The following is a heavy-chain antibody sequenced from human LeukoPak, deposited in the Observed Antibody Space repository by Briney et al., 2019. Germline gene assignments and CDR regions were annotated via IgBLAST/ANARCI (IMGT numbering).Heavy chain of an antibody. V-gene: IGHV4-59*12. Sequence: SETLSLTCTVSGGSISSYYWSWIRQPPGKGLEWIGYIYYSGSTNYNPSLKSRVTISVDTSKNQFSLKLSSVTAADTAVYYCARELGGATAIFDYWGQGTLVTVSS. D-gene: IGHD1-26*01. CDR3: ARELGGATAIFDY. J-gene: IGHJ4*02. CDR1: GGSISSYY. CDR2: IYYSGST.